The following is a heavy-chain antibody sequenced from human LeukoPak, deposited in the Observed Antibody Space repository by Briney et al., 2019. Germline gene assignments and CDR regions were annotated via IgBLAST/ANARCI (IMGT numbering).Heavy chain of an antibody. Sequence: SETLSLTCTVSGGSISGYYWSWIRQPPGKRLEGIGYIYDTGATNYNPSLKSRFTISIDTSKNQFSLNLSSVTAADTAVYYCARLPLIATTRGGFDPWGQGTLVTVSP. V-gene: IGHV4-59*08. J-gene: IGHJ5*02. CDR2: IYDTGAT. D-gene: IGHD6-13*01. CDR3: ARLPLIATTRGGFDP. CDR1: GGSISGYY.